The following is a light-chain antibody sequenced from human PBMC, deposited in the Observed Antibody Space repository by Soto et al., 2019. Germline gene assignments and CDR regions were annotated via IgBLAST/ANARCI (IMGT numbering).Light chain of an antibody. CDR1: ETVSSN. CDR3: QQYNDWPPFT. CDR2: GAS. J-gene: IGKJ3*01. V-gene: IGKV3-15*01. Sequence: EIVITQSPATLSVSPGERATLCCRASETVSSNLAWYQQKPGKAPSLLIHGASTRAAGIPARFSGSGSGTEFTLTISSLQSEDFAVYYCQQYNDWPPFTVGPGTRVDIK.